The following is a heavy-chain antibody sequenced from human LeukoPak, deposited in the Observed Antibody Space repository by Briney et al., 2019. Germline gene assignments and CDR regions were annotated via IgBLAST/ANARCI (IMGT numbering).Heavy chain of an antibody. J-gene: IGHJ6*02. Sequence: GGSLRLSCAASGFTFSSYSMNWVRQAPGKGLEWVSSISSSSSYIYYADSVKGRFTISRDNAKNSLYLQMNSLRAEDTAVYYCAKEVHRWAAAGGGMDVWGQGTTVTVSS. CDR2: ISSSSSYI. CDR3: AKEVHRWAAAGGGMDV. D-gene: IGHD6-13*01. CDR1: GFTFSSYS. V-gene: IGHV3-21*01.